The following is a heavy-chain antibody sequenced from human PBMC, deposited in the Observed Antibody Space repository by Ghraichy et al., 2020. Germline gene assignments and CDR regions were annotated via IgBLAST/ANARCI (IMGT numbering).Heavy chain of an antibody. CDR1: GGSFSGYY. CDR2: INHSGST. CDR3: ARGQYCGGDCYQFDY. V-gene: IGHV4-34*01. J-gene: IGHJ4*02. D-gene: IGHD2-21*01. Sequence: SQTLSLTCAVYGGSFSGYYWSWIRQPPGKGLEWIGEINHSGSTNYNPSLKSRVTISVDTSKNQFSLKLSSVTAADTAVYYCARGQYCGGDCYQFDYWGQGTLVTVSS.